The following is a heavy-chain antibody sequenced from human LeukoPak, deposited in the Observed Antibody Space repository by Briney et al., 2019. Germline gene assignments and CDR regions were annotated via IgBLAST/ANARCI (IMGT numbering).Heavy chain of an antibody. CDR1: GGSISSGGYY. CDR2: IYYSGST. CDR3: ASLESSGYYSDAFDI. V-gene: IGHV4-30-4*08. J-gene: IGHJ3*02. D-gene: IGHD3-22*01. Sequence: SETLSLTCTVSGGSISSGGYYWSWIRQPPGKGLEWIGYIYYSGSTYYNPSLKSRVTISVDTSKNQFSLKLSSVTAADTAVYYCASLESSGYYSDAFDIWGQGTMVTVSS.